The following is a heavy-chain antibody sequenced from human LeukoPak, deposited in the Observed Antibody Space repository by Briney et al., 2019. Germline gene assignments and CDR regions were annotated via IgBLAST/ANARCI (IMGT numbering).Heavy chain of an antibody. Sequence: GESLKISCNGSGYNFANFWLGWVGQMPGKGLEWMGIVNPADSDTRYGPSIQGQVTFSVDKSLSTAYLQWTSLKASDTAIYYCTKDTYTRFLDYWGQGTLVTVSS. CDR3: TKDTYTRFLDY. D-gene: IGHD2-8*01. CDR1: GYNFANFW. CDR2: VNPADSDT. J-gene: IGHJ4*02. V-gene: IGHV5-51*01.